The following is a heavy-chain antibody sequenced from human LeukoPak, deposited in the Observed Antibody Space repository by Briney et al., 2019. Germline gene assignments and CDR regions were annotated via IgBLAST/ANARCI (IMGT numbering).Heavy chain of an antibody. J-gene: IGHJ3*02. CDR3: ARDFKADYYGSGSYSNAFDI. Sequence: PGGSLRLSCAASGFTFSSYAMSWVRQAPGKGLEWVSAISGSGGSTYYADSVKGRFTISRDNAKNSLYLQMNSLRAEDTAVYYCARDFKADYYGSGSYSNAFDIWGQGTMVTVSS. V-gene: IGHV3-23*01. CDR2: ISGSGGST. CDR1: GFTFSSYA. D-gene: IGHD3-10*01.